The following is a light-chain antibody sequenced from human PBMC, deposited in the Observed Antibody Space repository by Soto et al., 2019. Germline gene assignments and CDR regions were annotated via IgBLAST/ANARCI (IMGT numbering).Light chain of an antibody. Sequence: LAQPPAGSGTPGQRVTISCSESSSNIGSKTVNWYQQLPGTVPKLLIYNSYQRPSGVPDRFSGSKSGTSASLAISGLQSEDEADYYCAAWDASLNGYVFGAGTKVTVL. V-gene: IGLV1-44*01. CDR2: NSY. J-gene: IGLJ1*01. CDR3: AAWDASLNGYV. CDR1: SSNIGSKT.